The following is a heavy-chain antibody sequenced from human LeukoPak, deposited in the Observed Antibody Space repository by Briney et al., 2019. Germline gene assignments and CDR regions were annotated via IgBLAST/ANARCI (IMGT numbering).Heavy chain of an antibody. D-gene: IGHD6-13*01. CDR3: ATGSAEFDY. J-gene: IGHJ4*02. CDR2: IYTSGST. CDR1: GGSIGSGSYY. Sequence: PSETLSLTCTVSGGSIGSGSYYWSWIRQPAGKGLEWIGRIYTSGSTNYNPSLKSRVTISVDTSKNQFSLKLSSVTAADTAVYYCATGSAEFDYWGQGTLVTVSS. V-gene: IGHV4-61*02.